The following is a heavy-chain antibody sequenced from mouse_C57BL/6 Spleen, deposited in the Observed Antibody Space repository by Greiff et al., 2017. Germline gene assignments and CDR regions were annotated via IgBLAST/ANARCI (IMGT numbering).Heavy chain of an antibody. CDR2: INPSNGGT. J-gene: IGHJ3*01. CDR1: GYTFTSYW. V-gene: IGHV1-53*01. CDR3: ARGEAYGYLWY. D-gene: IGHD2-2*01. Sequence: QVQLKQPGTELVKPGASVKLSCKASGYTFTSYWMHWVKQRPGPGLEWIGNINPSNGGTNYNEKFKSKATLTVDKSSSTAYMQLSSLTSEDAAVYYCARGEAYGYLWYWGQGTLVTVSA.